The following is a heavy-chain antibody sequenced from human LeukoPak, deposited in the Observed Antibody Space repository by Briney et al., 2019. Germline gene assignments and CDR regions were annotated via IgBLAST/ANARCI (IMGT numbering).Heavy chain of an antibody. Sequence: SETLSLTCALYGGSFSGYYWSWLRHPPGKGLEWIGDNSHSGSINYNPSLKSRVTISVDTSKNQFSLKLSSVTAADTAVYYCARGYCSSTSCLDHAIHAFYIWGQGTMVTVSS. CDR2: NSHSGSI. CDR1: GGSFSGYY. J-gene: IGHJ3*02. CDR3: ARGYCSSTSCLDHAIHAFYI. V-gene: IGHV4-34*01. D-gene: IGHD2-2*01.